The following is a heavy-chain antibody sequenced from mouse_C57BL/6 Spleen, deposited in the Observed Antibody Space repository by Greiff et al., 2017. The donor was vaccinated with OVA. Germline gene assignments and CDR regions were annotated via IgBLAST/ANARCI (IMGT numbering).Heavy chain of an antibody. CDR1: EYEFPSHD. Sequence: EVKLVESGGGLVQPGESLKLSCESNEYEFPSHDMSWVRKTPEKRLELVAAINSDGGSTYYPDTMERRFIISRDNTKKTLYQQMSSLRSEDTALYYCARRGYYYGSSYVGWYFDVWGTGTTVTVSS. D-gene: IGHD1-1*01. CDR3: ARRGYYYGSSYVGWYFDV. V-gene: IGHV5-2*03. CDR2: INSDGGST. J-gene: IGHJ1*03.